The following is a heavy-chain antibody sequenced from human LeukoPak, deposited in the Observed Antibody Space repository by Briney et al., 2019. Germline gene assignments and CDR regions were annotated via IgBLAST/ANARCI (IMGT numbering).Heavy chain of an antibody. CDR3: AKHYYDSSGTPRYFDY. D-gene: IGHD3-22*01. Sequence: GGSLRLSCAAPGFTFSSYAMSWVRQAPGKGLEWVSAIGGTNGRTYYADSVKGRFTISRDNSKNTLYLQMNSLRDEDTAVYYCAKHYYDSSGTPRYFDYWGQGTLVTVSS. CDR2: IGGTNGRT. CDR1: GFTFSSYA. V-gene: IGHV3-23*01. J-gene: IGHJ4*02.